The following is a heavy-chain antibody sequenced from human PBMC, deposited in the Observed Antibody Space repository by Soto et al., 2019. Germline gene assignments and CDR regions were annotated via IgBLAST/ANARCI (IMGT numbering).Heavy chain of an antibody. CDR1: GYTFTHFD. Sequence: QVHLVQSGAEVRKPGASERVSCKTSGYTFTHFDIHWVRQATGQGLEWVGWMNPDSGNSGFTQRFQGRVSITRNGSMSTAYMEIHSLTSAYTAIYYCARAYHLVPKFWGQGTLVTVSS. D-gene: IGHD2-15*01. V-gene: IGHV1-8*01. CDR3: ARAYHLVPKF. CDR2: MNPDSGNS. J-gene: IGHJ4*02.